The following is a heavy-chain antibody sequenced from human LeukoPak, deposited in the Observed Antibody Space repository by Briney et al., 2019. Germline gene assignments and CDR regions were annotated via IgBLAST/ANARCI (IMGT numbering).Heavy chain of an antibody. J-gene: IGHJ3*02. Sequence: GASVKVSCKVSGYTLTELSMHWVRQAPGKGLEWMGGFDPEDGETIYAQKFQGRVTMTEDTSTDTAYMELSSLRSKDTAVYYCATPSTGYCSGGSCYSGAFDIWGQGTMVTVSS. CDR1: GYTLTELS. CDR3: ATPSTGYCSGGSCYSGAFDI. D-gene: IGHD2-15*01. V-gene: IGHV1-24*01. CDR2: FDPEDGET.